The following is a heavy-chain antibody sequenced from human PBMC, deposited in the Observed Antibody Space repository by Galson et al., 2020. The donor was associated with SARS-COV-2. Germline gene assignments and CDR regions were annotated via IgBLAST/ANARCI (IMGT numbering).Heavy chain of an antibody. CDR3: ATGPGIAVAGTGTWFDP. J-gene: IGHJ5*02. Sequence: TELSMHWVRQAPGKGLEWMGGFDPEDGETIYAQKFHGRVTMTEDTSTDTAYMELSSLRSEDTAVYYCATGPGIAVAGTGTWFDPWGQGTLVTVSS. CDR1: TELS. D-gene: IGHD6-19*01. CDR2: FDPEDGET. V-gene: IGHV1-24*01.